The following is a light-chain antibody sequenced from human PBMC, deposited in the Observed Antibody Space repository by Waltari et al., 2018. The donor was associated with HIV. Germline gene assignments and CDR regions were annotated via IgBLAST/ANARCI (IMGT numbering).Light chain of an antibody. CDR2: EVT. J-gene: IGLJ2*01. CDR1: SSDVGGYNF. CDR3: ASYTSSSTL. Sequence: QSALTQPASVSGSPGQSITISSTGTSSDVGGYNFVSWFQQHPGKAPKLMIYEVTHRPSGVSNRFSGSKSGNTASLTISGLQADDEADYYCASYTSSSTLFGGGTKLTVL. V-gene: IGLV2-14*03.